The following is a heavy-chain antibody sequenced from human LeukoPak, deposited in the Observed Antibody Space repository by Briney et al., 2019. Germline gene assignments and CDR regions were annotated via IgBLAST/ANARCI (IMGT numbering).Heavy chain of an antibody. CDR3: ASDYDTYAFDI. CDR2: IYYSGST. V-gene: IGHV4-59*08. D-gene: IGHD4/OR15-4a*01. J-gene: IGHJ3*02. Sequence: ASETLSLTCTVSGGSISSYYWSWIRQPPGKGLEWIGYIYYSGSTYYNPSLKSRVTISVDTSKNQFSLKLSSVTAADTAVYYCASDYDTYAFDIWGQGTMVTVSS. CDR1: GGSISSYY.